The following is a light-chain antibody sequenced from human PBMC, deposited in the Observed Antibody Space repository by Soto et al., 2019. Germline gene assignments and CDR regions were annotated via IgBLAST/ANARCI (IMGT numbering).Light chain of an antibody. CDR3: QQYNNWRPWT. CDR2: GGS. V-gene: IGKV3-15*01. J-gene: IGKJ1*01. Sequence: EIVMTQSPATLSVSPGERATLSCRASQSVDNNVAWYQQKPAQPPRRLLYGGSTRATGIRARFSSSGSGTEFTILISSLQFEDFAVYYCQQYNNWRPWTFGQGTKVDIK. CDR1: QSVDNN.